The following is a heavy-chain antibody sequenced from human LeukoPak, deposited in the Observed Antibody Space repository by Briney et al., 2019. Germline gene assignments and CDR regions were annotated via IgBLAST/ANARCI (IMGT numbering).Heavy chain of an antibody. D-gene: IGHD1-1*01. Sequence: GESLRLSCVASRFTFSNYWMHWVRPAPGKGLVWVSYISPDGSTTRYADSVKGRFTISRDNAKNTLYLQMNSLRVEDTAVYFCASAWSYWGQGALVTVSS. V-gene: IGHV3-74*01. CDR1: RFTFSNYW. CDR2: ISPDGSTT. CDR3: ASAWSY. J-gene: IGHJ4*02.